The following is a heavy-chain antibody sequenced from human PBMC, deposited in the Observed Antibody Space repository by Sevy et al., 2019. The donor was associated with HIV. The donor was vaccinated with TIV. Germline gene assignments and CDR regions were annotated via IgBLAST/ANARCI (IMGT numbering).Heavy chain of an antibody. Sequence: SETLSLTCTVSGGSISSYYWSWIRQPPGKGLEWIGYIYYSGSTNYNPSLKSRVTISVDTSKNQFSLKLSSVTAADTAVYYCARVSAESRITMVRGALGPFDYWGQGTLVTVSS. J-gene: IGHJ4*02. CDR1: GGSISSYY. D-gene: IGHD3-10*01. V-gene: IGHV4-59*01. CDR3: ARVSAESRITMVRGALGPFDY. CDR2: IYYSGST.